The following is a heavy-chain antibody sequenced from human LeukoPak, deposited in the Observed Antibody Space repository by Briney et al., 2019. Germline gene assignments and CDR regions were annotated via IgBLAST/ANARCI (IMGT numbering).Heavy chain of an antibody. D-gene: IGHD1-26*01. CDR3: ASEIVGATTYFDY. V-gene: IGHV4-39*01. Sequence: SETLSLTCTVSGGSISSSSYYWGWIRQPPGKGLEWIGSIYYSGSTYYNPSLKSRVTISVDTSKNQFSLKLSSVTAADTAVYYCASEIVGATTYFDYWGQGTLVTVSS. CDR1: GGSISSSSYY. J-gene: IGHJ4*02. CDR2: IYYSGST.